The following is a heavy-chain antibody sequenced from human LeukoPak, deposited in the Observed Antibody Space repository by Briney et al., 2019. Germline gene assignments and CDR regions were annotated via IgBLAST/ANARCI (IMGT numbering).Heavy chain of an antibody. D-gene: IGHD3-10*01. CDR2: IIPILGIA. CDR1: GGTFSSYA. Sequence: SVKVSCKASGGTFSSYAISWVRQAPGQGLEWMGRIIPILGIANYAQKFQGRVTITADKSTSTAYMELSSLRSEDTAVYYCARADRVHAVFLATMAAFDIWAKGQWSPSLQ. CDR3: ARADRVHAVFLATMAAFDI. V-gene: IGHV1-69*04. J-gene: IGHJ3*02.